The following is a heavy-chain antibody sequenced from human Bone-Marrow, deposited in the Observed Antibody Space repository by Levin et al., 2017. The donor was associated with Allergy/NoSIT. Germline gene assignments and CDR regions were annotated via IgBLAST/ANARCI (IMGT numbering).Heavy chain of an antibody. J-gene: IGHJ5*02. Sequence: SETLSLTCTVSGYSISSGYYWGWIRQPPGKGLEWIGSIYHSGSTYYNPSLKSRVTISVDTSKNQFSLKLSSVTAADTAVYYCARHNDFWSGYYTGWFDPWGQGTLVTVSS. CDR2: IYHSGST. CDR3: ARHNDFWSGYYTGWFDP. CDR1: GYSISSGYY. V-gene: IGHV4-38-2*02. D-gene: IGHD3-3*01.